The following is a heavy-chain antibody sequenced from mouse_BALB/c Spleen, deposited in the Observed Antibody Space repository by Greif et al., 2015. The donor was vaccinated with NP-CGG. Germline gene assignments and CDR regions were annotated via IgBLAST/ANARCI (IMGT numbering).Heavy chain of an antibody. CDR3: AREGITTDYFDY. CDR2: ISYSGST. D-gene: IGHD1-1*01. J-gene: IGHJ2*01. CDR1: GYSITSDYA. Sequence: ESGPGLVKPSQSLSLTCTVTGYSITSDYAWNWIRQFPGNKLEWMGYISYSGSTSYNPSLKSRISITRDTSKNQFFLQLNSVTTEDTATYYCAREGITTDYFDYWGQGTTLTVSS. V-gene: IGHV3-2*02.